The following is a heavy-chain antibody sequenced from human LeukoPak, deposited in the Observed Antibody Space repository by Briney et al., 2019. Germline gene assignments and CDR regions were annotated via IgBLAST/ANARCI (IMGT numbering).Heavy chain of an antibody. CDR2: VSGSGDNT. Sequence: GGSLRLSCAASGFTFSNFAMSWVRQAPGKGLEWVSTVSGSGDNTCSADSVNGRFTISRDNSKNTLYMEMNSLRAEDTAVYYCARATRIAAAEFFFDYWGQGTLVTVSS. CDR1: GFTFSNFA. D-gene: IGHD6-13*01. CDR3: ARATRIAAAEFFFDY. J-gene: IGHJ4*02. V-gene: IGHV3-23*01.